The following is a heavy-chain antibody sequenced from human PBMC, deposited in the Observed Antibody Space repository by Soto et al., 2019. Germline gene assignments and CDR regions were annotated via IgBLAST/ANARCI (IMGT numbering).Heavy chain of an antibody. CDR1: GYTFTSYY. Sequence: ASVKVSCKASGYTFTSYYMHWVRQAPGQGLEWMGIINPSGGSTSYAQKFQGRVTMTRDTSTSTVYMELSSLGSEDTAVYYCARLTSSEAAPDAFDIWGKGTMVTVSS. CDR3: ARLTSSEAAPDAFDI. V-gene: IGHV1-46*03. CDR2: INPSGGST. J-gene: IGHJ3*02. D-gene: IGHD6-13*01.